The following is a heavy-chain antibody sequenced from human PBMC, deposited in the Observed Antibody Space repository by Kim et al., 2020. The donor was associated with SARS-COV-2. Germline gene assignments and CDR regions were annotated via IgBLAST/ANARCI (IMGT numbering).Heavy chain of an antibody. CDR1: GFTFSSYS. D-gene: IGHD6-6*01. V-gene: IGHV3-21*01. CDR2: ISSSSSYI. J-gene: IGHJ4*02. CDR3: ARDPLGIEYSSSSFGY. Sequence: GGSLRLSCAASGFTFSSYSMNWVRQAPGKGLEWVSSISSSSSYIYYADSVKGRFTISRDNAKNSLYLQMNSLRAEDTAVYYCARDPLGIEYSSSSFGYWGQGTLVTVSS.